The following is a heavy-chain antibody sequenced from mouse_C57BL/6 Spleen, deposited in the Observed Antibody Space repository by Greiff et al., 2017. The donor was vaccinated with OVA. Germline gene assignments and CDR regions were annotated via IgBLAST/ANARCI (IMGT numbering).Heavy chain of an antibody. CDR2: ISDGGSYT. J-gene: IGHJ3*01. Sequence: EVKVEESGGGLVKPGGSLKLSCAASGFTFSSYAMSWVRQTPEKRLEWVATISDGGSYTYYPDNVKGRFTISRDNAKNNLYLQMSHLKSEDTAMYYCARDLLVAYWGQGTLVTVSA. V-gene: IGHV5-4*01. D-gene: IGHD6-1*01. CDR1: GFTFSSYA. CDR3: ARDLLVAY.